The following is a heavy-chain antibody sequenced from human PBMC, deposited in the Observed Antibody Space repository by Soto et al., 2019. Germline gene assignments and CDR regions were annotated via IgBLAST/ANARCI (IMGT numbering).Heavy chain of an antibody. CDR2: VFYTGAT. CDR3: AVGIRLPHDFWSGYSGPFDY. Sequence: QLQLQESGPGQVKPSETLSLTCSVSGDSINSRSHHWCWIRQPPGKGLEWIGSVFYTGATYYNPSLESRVTISLDTSKTHVSLQLTSVSAADTAVFYCAVGIRLPHDFWSGYSGPFDYLGQGTLVTVSS. V-gene: IGHV4-39*02. D-gene: IGHD3-3*01. J-gene: IGHJ4*02. CDR1: GDSINSRSHH.